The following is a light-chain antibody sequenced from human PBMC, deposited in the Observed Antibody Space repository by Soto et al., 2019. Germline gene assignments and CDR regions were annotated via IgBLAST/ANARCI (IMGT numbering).Light chain of an antibody. CDR2: SNT. CDR3: QSYDSRLTGSI. CDR1: SSNLGPGFD. Sequence: QAVVTQPPSVSGAPGQTVTISCTGGSSNLGPGFDVHWYQQVPGKAPKLVLYSNTLRPSGVPDRFSGSKSGSSASLAITGLQAEDEADYYCQSYDSRLTGSIFGTGTKLTVL. J-gene: IGLJ1*01. V-gene: IGLV1-40*01.